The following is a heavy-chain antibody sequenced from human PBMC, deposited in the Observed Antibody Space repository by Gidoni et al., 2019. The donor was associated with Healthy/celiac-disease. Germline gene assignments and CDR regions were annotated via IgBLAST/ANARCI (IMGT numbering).Heavy chain of an antibody. J-gene: IGHJ5*02. CDR3: AKGPPGMAVAGTPWFDP. D-gene: IGHD6-19*01. V-gene: IGHV3-23*04. Sequence: EVQLVESGGGLVQPGGSLRLSCAASGFTFSSYAMSWVRPAPGKGLEWVSAISGSGGSTYYADSVKGRFTISRDNSKNTQYLQMNSLRAEDTAVYYCAKGPPGMAVAGTPWFDPWGQGTLVTVSS. CDR1: GFTFSSYA. CDR2: ISGSGGST.